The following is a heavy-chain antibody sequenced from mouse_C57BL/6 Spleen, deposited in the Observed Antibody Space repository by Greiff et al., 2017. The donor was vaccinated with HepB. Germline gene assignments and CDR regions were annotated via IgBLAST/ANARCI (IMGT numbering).Heavy chain of an antibody. J-gene: IGHJ4*01. CDR1: GYSFTDYN. D-gene: IGHD2-3*01. V-gene: IGHV1-39*01. Sequence: VQLKESGPELVKPGASVKISCKASGYSFTDYNMNWVKQSNGKSLEWIGVINPNYGTTSYNQKFKGKATLTVDQSSSTAYMQLNSLTSEDSAVYYCASYDGYQYAMDYWGQGTSVTVSS. CDR3: ASYDGYQYAMDY. CDR2: INPNYGTT.